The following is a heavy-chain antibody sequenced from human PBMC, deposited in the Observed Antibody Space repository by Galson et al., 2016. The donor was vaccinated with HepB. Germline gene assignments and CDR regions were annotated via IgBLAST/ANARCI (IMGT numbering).Heavy chain of an antibody. Sequence: SVKVSCKASGYTFTTYSMNWVRQAPGQGLEWMGWINTNTGNPTYAQGFTGRFVFSLDTSVSTAYLQISSLKAEDTAVYYCARYCNGNSCQRGDYWGQGTLVTVSS. J-gene: IGHJ4*02. CDR2: INTNTGNP. CDR3: ARYCNGNSCQRGDY. D-gene: IGHD2-2*01. CDR1: GYTFTTYS. V-gene: IGHV7-4-1*02.